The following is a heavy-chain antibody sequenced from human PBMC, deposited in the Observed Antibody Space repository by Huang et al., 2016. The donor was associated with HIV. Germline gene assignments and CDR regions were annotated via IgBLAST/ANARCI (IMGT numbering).Heavy chain of an antibody. CDR1: GGSIRSATDL. D-gene: IGHD6-13*01. CDR3: ARVAAPLFYDAFDI. V-gene: IGHV4-39*02. CDR2: IYSSGNT. J-gene: IGHJ3*02. Sequence: QLQLQESGPGLVKPSETLSLTCSVSGGSIRSATDLWGWIRQPPGKGLEWIGLIYSSGNTYYNPALKSRVTRTLDTSKNHFSLRLSSVTAADTAVYFCARVAAPLFYDAFDIWGQGTVVTVSS.